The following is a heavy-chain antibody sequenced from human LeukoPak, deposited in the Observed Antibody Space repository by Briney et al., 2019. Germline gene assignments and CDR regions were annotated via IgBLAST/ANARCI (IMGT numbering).Heavy chain of an antibody. CDR2: INHSGST. J-gene: IGHJ4*02. CDR3: ATLPPTKTYDSSGYDY. Sequence: ESSETLSLTCAVYGGSFSGYYWSWIRQPPGEGLEWIGEINHSGSTNYNPSLKSRVTISVDTSKNQFSLKLSSVTAADTAVYYCATLPPTKTYDSSGYDYWGQGTLVTVSS. V-gene: IGHV4-34*01. D-gene: IGHD3-22*01. CDR1: GGSFSGYY.